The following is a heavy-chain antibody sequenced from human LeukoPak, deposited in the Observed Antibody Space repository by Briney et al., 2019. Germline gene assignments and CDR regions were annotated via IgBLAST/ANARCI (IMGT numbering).Heavy chain of an antibody. CDR3: TKDPNGDYVGAFEP. CDR1: RFSFSSFA. Sequence: GGSLRLSCAASRFSFSSFAMTWVRQAPGKGLEWVSSITGGHYPTYNTDSVKGRFTISRDNSKNTLYLQMNSLRADDTAVYYCTKDPNGDYVGAFEPWGQGTLVTVSS. V-gene: IGHV3-23*01. J-gene: IGHJ5*02. CDR2: ITGGHYPT. D-gene: IGHD4-17*01.